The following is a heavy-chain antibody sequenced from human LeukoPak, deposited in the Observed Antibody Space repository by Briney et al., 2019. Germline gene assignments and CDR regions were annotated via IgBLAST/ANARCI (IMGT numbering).Heavy chain of an antibody. CDR2: INEDGSIT. CDR1: GFPFRTYW. CDR3: GRDLGGRSGY. V-gene: IGHV3-74*01. D-gene: IGHD1-26*01. J-gene: IGHJ4*02. Sequence: GSLRLSCAVSGFPFRTYWMDWVRQVPGEGLVWVSRINEDGSITNYADSVKGRFSISRDNAKNTLYLQMNSLRAEDTAVYYCGRDLGGRSGYWGQGTLVTVSS.